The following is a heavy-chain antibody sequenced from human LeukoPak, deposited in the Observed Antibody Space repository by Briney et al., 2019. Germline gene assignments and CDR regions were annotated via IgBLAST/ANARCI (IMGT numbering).Heavy chain of an antibody. V-gene: IGHV1-8*03. CDR3: ARDSGHSSSSADAFDI. Sequence: ASVKVSCKASGYTFTSYDINWVRQATGQGLEWMGWMNPNSGNTGYARKFQGRVTITRNTSISTAYMELSSLRSEDTAVYYCARDSGHSSSSADAFDIWGQGTMVTVSS. CDR1: GYTFTSYD. D-gene: IGHD6-6*01. CDR2: MNPNSGNT. J-gene: IGHJ3*02.